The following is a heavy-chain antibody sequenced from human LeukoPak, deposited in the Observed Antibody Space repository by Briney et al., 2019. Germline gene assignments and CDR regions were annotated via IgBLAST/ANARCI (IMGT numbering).Heavy chain of an antibody. V-gene: IGHV1-69*04. CDR3: ARALGYCSGGSCS. J-gene: IGHJ5*02. Sequence: SVKVSCKASGGTFSSYAISWVRQAPGQGLEWMGRIIPILGIANYAQKFQGRVTITADKSTSTAYMELSSLRSEDTAVYYCARALGYCSGGSCSWGQGTLVTVSS. CDR1: GGTFSSYA. D-gene: IGHD2-15*01. CDR2: IIPILGIA.